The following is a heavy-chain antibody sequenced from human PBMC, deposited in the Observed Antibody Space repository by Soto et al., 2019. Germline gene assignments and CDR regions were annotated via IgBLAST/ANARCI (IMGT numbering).Heavy chain of an antibody. J-gene: IGHJ4*02. V-gene: IGHV4-4*07. CDR2: INSSGYT. CDR3: ARDRGAFISFDY. D-gene: IGHD3-10*01. CDR1: GGSISTYY. Sequence: NPSETLSLTCTVSGGSISTYYWSWIRQPAGKGLEWIGRINSSGYTNYNPSLKSRVTMSVDTSKNQYSLMLRSVTAADTAVYYCARDRGAFISFDYWGQGTLVTVSS.